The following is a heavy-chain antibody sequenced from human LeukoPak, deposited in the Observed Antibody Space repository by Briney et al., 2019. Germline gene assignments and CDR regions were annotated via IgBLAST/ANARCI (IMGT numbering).Heavy chain of an antibody. J-gene: IGHJ3*01. D-gene: IGHD3-22*01. CDR2: FSGSGVST. CDR1: GFTFSNYA. V-gene: IGHV3-23*01. CDR3: AKETASGYGAFDV. Sequence: GGSLRLSCAASGFTFSNYAMSWVRQAPGKGLEWVSGFSGSGVSTYYSDSVKCRFSISRDILNNTLYLQMNSRRAEDTAVYYCAKETASGYGAFDVWGQGTMVTVSS.